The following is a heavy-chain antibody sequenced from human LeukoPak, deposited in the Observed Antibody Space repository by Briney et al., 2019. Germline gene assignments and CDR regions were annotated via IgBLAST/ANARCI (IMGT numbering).Heavy chain of an antibody. CDR1: GGSFSGYY. CDR3: ARYVPSEGVVDY. CDR2: IYYSGST. Sequence: SETLSLTCAVYGGSFSGYYWSWIRQPPGKGLEWIGYIYYSGSTNYNPSLKSRVTISIDTSKNQFSLKLSSVTAADTAVYYCARYVPSEGVVDYWGQGTLVTVSS. V-gene: IGHV4-59*01. D-gene: IGHD3-10*02. J-gene: IGHJ4*02.